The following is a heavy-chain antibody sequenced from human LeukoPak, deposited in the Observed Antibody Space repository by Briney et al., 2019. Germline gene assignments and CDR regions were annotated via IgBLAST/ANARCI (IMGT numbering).Heavy chain of an antibody. CDR1: GFTVSSNY. CDR2: IYSGGST. D-gene: IGHD5-18*01. J-gene: IGHJ6*03. Sequence: PGGSLRLSCAASGFTVSSNYMSWVRQAPGKGLEWVSVIYSGGSTYYADSVKGRFTISRDNSKNTLYLQMNSLRAEDTAVYYCAGRRYSYGPAYYYYYMDVWGKGTTVTVPS. CDR3: AGRRYSYGPAYYYYYMDV. V-gene: IGHV3-53*01.